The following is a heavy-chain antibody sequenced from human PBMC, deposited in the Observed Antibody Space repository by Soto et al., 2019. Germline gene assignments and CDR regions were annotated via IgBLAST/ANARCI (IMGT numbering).Heavy chain of an antibody. CDR1: GFIFSGSI. J-gene: IGHJ4*02. Sequence: QVQLEESGGGVVQPGKSLRLSCAASGFIFSGSIMYWVRQAPGKGLDWVATISYYGNNKDYADSVKGRFTISTDNSKNTLFLQMNSLKVEDTAMYYCARPSYFNSSGYFAYWGQGTLVTVSS. CDR2: ISYYGNNK. V-gene: IGHV3-30-3*01. CDR3: ARPSYFNSSGYFAY. D-gene: IGHD3-22*01.